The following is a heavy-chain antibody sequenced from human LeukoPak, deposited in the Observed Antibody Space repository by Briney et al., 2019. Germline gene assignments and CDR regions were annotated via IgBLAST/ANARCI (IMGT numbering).Heavy chain of an antibody. CDR1: GFTFSSYA. CDR3: ARGSSVLRYFDWLSTFDY. D-gene: IGHD3-9*01. Sequence: AGGSLRLSCAASGFTFSSYAMHWVRQAPGKGLEWVAVISYDGSNKYYADSVKGRFTISKDNSKNTLYLQMNSLRAEDTAVYYCARGSSVLRYFDWLSTFDYWGQGTLVTVSS. J-gene: IGHJ4*02. CDR2: ISYDGSNK. V-gene: IGHV3-30-3*01.